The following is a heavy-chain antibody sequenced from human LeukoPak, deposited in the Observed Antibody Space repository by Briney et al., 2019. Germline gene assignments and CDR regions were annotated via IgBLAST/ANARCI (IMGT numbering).Heavy chain of an antibody. CDR1: GYTFTGYY. Sequence: GASVKVSCKASGYTFTGYYMNWVSQAPGHGLEWMGWINPNSGGTTYTPKFQGRVTMTRDKSISTAYMELSRLRPDDTAVYYCARAHIAAAGAHDYWGQGTLVTVSS. CDR2: INPNSGGT. J-gene: IGHJ4*02. V-gene: IGHV1-2*02. D-gene: IGHD6-13*01. CDR3: ARAHIAAAGAHDY.